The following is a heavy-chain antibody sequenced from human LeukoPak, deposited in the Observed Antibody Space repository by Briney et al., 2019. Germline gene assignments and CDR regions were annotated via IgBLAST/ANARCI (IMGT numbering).Heavy chain of an antibody. V-gene: IGHV1-2*02. CDR1: GYTFTGYY. Sequence: ASVKVSCKASGYTFTGYYMHWVRQAPGQGLEWMGWINPNSGGTNYAQKFQGRVTMTRDTSISTAYMELSRLRSDDTAVYYCARGGGRCSSTSCYATYNWFDPWGQGTLVTVSS. CDR3: ARGGGRCSSTSCYATYNWFDP. CDR2: INPNSGGT. D-gene: IGHD2-2*01. J-gene: IGHJ5*02.